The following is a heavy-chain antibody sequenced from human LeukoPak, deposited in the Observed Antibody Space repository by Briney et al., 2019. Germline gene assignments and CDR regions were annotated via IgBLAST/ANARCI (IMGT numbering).Heavy chain of an antibody. D-gene: IGHD2-8*01. CDR1: GFTFSSYS. J-gene: IGHJ4*02. V-gene: IGHV3-48*04. CDR2: ITFASSTI. CDR3: AREGGIVLSVHGIASLGERNSDFDY. Sequence: GGSLRLSSAASGFTFSSYSMTWVRQGPGEERGWVLYITFASSTIHYADSVRGRFTISRDNAKNSLYLQMNSLTAEDPAVYYCAREGGIVLSVHGIASLGERNSDFDYCGEGTLLTVSS.